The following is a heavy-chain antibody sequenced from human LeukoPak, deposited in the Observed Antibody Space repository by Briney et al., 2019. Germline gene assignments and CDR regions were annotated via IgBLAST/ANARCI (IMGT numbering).Heavy chain of an antibody. D-gene: IGHD1-1*01. CDR3: ARHEDRNWYFDH. V-gene: IGHV4-59*05. Sequence: PSETLSLTCAVYGGSFSGDYWSWIRQPPGKGLEWIGTIYYSGSTYYNPSLKSRVTISVDTSKNQFSLKLSSVTAPDTAVYYCARHEDRNWYFDHWGQGTLVTVSS. CDR2: IYYSGST. J-gene: IGHJ4*02. CDR1: GGSFSGDY.